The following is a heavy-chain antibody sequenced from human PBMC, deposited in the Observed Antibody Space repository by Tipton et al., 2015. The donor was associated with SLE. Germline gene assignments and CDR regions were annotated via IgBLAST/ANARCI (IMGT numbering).Heavy chain of an antibody. CDR1: GGSITPYF. J-gene: IGHJ6*03. CDR2: FSDSGTT. D-gene: IGHD6-25*01. V-gene: IGHV4-59*01. Sequence: LRLSCTASGGSITPYFWSWIRQPPGRGLEWIGYFSDSGTTNYNPSLASRVTISLDTSKNQFSLRLTSVTAADTAMYYCARGGYSRGRGLYYYYFLDVWGKGITVTVSS. CDR3: ARGGYSRGRGLYYYYFLDV.